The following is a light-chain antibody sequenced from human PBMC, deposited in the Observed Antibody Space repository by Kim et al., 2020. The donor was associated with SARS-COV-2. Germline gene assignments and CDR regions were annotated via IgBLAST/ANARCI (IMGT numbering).Light chain of an antibody. CDR2: DVN. J-gene: IGLJ2*01. Sequence: ASGSTGQSVYISCSGIYNYISWYQQHPGKTPKLLMYDVNKRPSGVPDRFSGSRSANTASLTVSGLQADDEADYYCSSFAANNILLFGGGTQLTVL. CDR3: SSFAANNILL. CDR1: YNY. V-gene: IGLV2-8*01.